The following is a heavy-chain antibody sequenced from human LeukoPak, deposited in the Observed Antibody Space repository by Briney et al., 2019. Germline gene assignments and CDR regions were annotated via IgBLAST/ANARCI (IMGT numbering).Heavy chain of an antibody. CDR2: IYGGGNI. D-gene: IGHD5-24*01. Sequence: GGSLRLSCAASGFTVSSNYMNWVRQAPGKGLEWVSVIYGGGNIYYADSVRGRFTISRDNSKNTLYLQMNSLRAEDTAVYYCARGAGYNYPYYFDYWGQGTLVTVSS. CDR3: ARGAGYNYPYYFDY. V-gene: IGHV3-53*01. CDR1: GFTVSSNY. J-gene: IGHJ4*02.